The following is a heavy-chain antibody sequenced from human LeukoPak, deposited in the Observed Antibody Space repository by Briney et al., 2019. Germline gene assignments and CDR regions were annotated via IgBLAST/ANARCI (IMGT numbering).Heavy chain of an antibody. D-gene: IGHD3-3*01. J-gene: IGHJ4*02. Sequence: PSETLSHTCTVSGGSISSYYWSWIRQPPGKGLEWIGYIYYSGSTNYNPSLKSRVTISVDTSKNQLSLKLSSVTAADTAVYYCARAVRIFGVVNLAFDYWGQGTLVTVSS. CDR1: GGSISSYY. V-gene: IGHV4-59*01. CDR3: ARAVRIFGVVNLAFDY. CDR2: IYYSGST.